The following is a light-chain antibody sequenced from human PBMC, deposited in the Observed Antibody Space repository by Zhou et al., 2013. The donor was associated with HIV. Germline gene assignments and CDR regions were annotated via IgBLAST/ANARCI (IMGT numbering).Light chain of an antibody. CDR2: AAS. CDR1: QGISSW. V-gene: IGKV1-12*01. CDR3: LQLKSYPIT. Sequence: DIQMTQSPSSVSASVGDRVTITCRASQGISSWLAWYQQKPGKAPKLLIYAASSLESGVPSRFSGSGSGTEFTLAISSLQPEEFATYFCLQLKSYPITFGGGTKVEVK. J-gene: IGKJ4*01.